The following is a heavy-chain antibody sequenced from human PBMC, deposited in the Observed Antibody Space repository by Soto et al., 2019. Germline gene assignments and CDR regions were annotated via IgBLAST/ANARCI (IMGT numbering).Heavy chain of an antibody. CDR1: GFTLSSYS. J-gene: IGHJ3*02. D-gene: IGHD2-2*02. CDR3: LRGGRGYTRDDVLEI. V-gene: IGHV3-21*06. CDR2: ISTSSSPI. Sequence: EVQLVESGGGLVKPGGSLRLSCVDSGFTLSSYSMIWVRQAPGKGLEWVSSISTSSSPIFYADSLKGRFTISRDNAKNSLYLQMNRLRAEDTAIYYCLRGGRGYTRDDVLEIWGQGTMVTVSS.